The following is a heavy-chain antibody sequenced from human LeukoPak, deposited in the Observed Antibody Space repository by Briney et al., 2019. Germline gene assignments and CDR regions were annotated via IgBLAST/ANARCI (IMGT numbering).Heavy chain of an antibody. J-gene: IGHJ6*03. D-gene: IGHD2/OR15-2a*01. CDR2: IFHSGTT. CDR3: ARLTPTTLSLYYYYMDV. Sequence: SETLSLTCAVSGGSASSSNWWSWVRQPPGKGLEWIGRIFHSGTTDYKTSLKGRVTISVDKSKNQFSLTLTSVTAADTAVYYCARLTPTTLSLYYYYMDVWGKGTTVTVSS. V-gene: IGHV4-4*02. CDR1: GGSASSSNW.